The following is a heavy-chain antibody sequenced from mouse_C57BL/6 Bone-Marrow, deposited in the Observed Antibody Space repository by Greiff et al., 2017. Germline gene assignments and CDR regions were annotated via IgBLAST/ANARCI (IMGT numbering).Heavy chain of an antibody. J-gene: IGHJ3*01. CDR1: GYTFTGYW. D-gene: IGHD3-1*01. CDR3: ARYLGAY. V-gene: IGHV1-69*01. CDR2: IDPSASYT. Sequence: QVQLKQSGAELVMPGASVKLSCKASGYTFTGYWMHWVKQTPGHGLEWIGAIDPSASYTNYNQKFKGKSTLTVDKSSSTAFMQLSRLTSEDSAVYYCARYLGAYGGQGTLVTVSA.